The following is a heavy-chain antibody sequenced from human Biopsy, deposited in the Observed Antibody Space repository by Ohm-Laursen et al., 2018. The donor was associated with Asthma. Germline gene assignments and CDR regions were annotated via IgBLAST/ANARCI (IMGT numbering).Heavy chain of an antibody. V-gene: IGHV3-30*18. CDR1: GFRFNSYG. Sequence: LSCAASGFRFNSYGMHWVRQAPGKGLEWVAVMSFDGRQTYYADSVKGRFTISRDNSKNTLYLQMNSLRAEDTAVYYCAKERYYDFWSGYPIWGQGTMVTVSS. J-gene: IGHJ3*02. D-gene: IGHD3-3*01. CDR3: AKERYYDFWSGYPI. CDR2: MSFDGRQT.